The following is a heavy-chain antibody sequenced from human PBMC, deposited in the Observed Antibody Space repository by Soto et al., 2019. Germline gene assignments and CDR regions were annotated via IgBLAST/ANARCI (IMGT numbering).Heavy chain of an antibody. J-gene: IGHJ4*02. CDR1: GFTFSSYG. D-gene: IGHD3-10*01. CDR2: IWYDGSNK. V-gene: IGHV3-33*01. Sequence: QVQLVESGGGVVQPGRSLRLSCAASGFTFSSYGMHWVRQAPGKGLEWVAVIWYDGSNKYYADSVKGRFTISRDNSKNTLYLQMNRLRAEETAVYYCARRSKGADYWGQGTLVTVSS. CDR3: ARRSKGADY.